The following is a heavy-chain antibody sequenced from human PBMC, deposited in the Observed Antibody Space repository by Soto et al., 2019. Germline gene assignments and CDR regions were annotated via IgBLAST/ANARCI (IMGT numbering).Heavy chain of an antibody. CDR2: ISAHNGNT. Sequence: QVHLVQSGAEVKKLGASVKVSCQGYGYAFTTYGITWVRQAPGQGLEWMGWISAHNGNTNYAQKLQGRVTVTRDTSTSTAYMELRSLRYDDTAVYYCARGRYGDYWGQGALVTVSS. D-gene: IGHD1-1*01. V-gene: IGHV1-18*01. CDR3: ARGRYGDY. J-gene: IGHJ4*02. CDR1: GYAFTTYG.